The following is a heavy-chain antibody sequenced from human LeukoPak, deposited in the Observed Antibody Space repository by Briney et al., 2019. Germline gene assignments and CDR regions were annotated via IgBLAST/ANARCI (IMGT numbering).Heavy chain of an antibody. CDR2: IIPILGIA. D-gene: IGHD3-10*01. CDR1: GGTFSSYA. Sequence: SVKVSCKASGGTFSSYAISWVRQAPGQGLECIGRIIPILGIANYAQKFQGRVTITADKSTSTAYMELSSLRSEDTAVYYCARGEWFGESYLDYWGQGTLVTVSS. CDR3: ARGEWFGESYLDY. J-gene: IGHJ4*02. V-gene: IGHV1-69*04.